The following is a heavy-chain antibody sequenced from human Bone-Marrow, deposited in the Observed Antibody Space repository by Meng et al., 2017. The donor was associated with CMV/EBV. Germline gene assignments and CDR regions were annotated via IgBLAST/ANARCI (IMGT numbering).Heavy chain of an antibody. CDR3: ARDREYCSSTSCPVGWFDP. CDR1: GFTFSSYS. D-gene: IGHD2-2*01. Sequence: GGSLRLSCAASGFTFSSYSMNWVRQAPGKGLEWVSSISSSSSYIYYADSVKGRFTISRDNAKNSLYLQMNSLRAEDTAVYYCARDREYCSSTSCPVGWFDPWGQGTLVTVSS. J-gene: IGHJ5*02. CDR2: ISSSSSYI. V-gene: IGHV3-21*01.